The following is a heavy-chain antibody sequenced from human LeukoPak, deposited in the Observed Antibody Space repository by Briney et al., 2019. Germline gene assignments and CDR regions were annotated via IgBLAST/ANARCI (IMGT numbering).Heavy chain of an antibody. CDR3: ARHAIDIIVRVDY. CDR2: IYYSGST. CDR1: GGSISSYY. D-gene: IGHD2-15*01. Sequence: SETLSLTCTVSGGSISSYYWSWIRQPPGKGLEWIGYIYYSGSTNYNPSLKSRVTISADTSKNQFSLKLSSATAADTAVYYCARHAIDIIVRVDYWGQGTLVTVSS. V-gene: IGHV4-59*01. J-gene: IGHJ4*02.